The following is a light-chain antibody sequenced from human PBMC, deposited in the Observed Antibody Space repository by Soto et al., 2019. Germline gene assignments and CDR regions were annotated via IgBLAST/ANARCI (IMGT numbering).Light chain of an antibody. CDR3: CTYAGSSTPLI. J-gene: IGLJ1*01. Sequence: QSALTQPASVSGSPGQSITISCTGTSSDVGSYNLVSWCQQHPGKAPKLMIYGVSKRPSGVSNRFSGSKSGNTASLTIFGLQAGDEADYYCCTYAGSSTPLIFGTGTKVTVL. CDR2: GVS. CDR1: SSDVGSYNL. V-gene: IGLV2-23*02.